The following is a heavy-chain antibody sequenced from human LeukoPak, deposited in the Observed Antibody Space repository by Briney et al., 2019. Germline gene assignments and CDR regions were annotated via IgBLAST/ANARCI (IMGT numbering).Heavy chain of an antibody. CDR3: ASRRARAVAFDI. Sequence: GGSLRLSCAASGLTFSDYYMSWIRQAPGKGLEWVSYISGSGSTIYYADSVKGRFTISRDNAKNSLYLQMNSLRDEDTAVYYCASRRARAVAFDIWGQGTMVTVSS. CDR1: GLTFSDYY. V-gene: IGHV3-11*04. D-gene: IGHD6-19*01. CDR2: ISGSGSTI. J-gene: IGHJ3*02.